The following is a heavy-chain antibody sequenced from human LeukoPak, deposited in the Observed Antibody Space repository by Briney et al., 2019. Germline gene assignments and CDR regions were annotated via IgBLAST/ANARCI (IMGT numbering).Heavy chain of an antibody. V-gene: IGHV1-8*01. J-gene: IGHJ5*02. CDR1: GYTFTNYD. D-gene: IGHD3-16*01. Sequence: ASVKVSCKASGYTFTNYDINWVRQATGQGLEWMGWMNPNSGNTGHAQKFQGRVTMTRNTSISTAYMELSSLRPEDTAVYYCARGGMITFGGVSWGKGTLVTVSS. CDR2: MNPNSGNT. CDR3: ARGGMITFGGVS.